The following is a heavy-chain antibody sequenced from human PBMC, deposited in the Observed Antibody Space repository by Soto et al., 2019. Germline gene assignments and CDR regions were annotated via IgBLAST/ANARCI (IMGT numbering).Heavy chain of an antibody. V-gene: IGHV1-3*01. Sequence: ASVKVSCKASGYTFTSYAMHWVRQAPGQRLEWMGWINAGNGNTKYSQKFQGRVTITRDTSASTAYMELSSLRSEDTAVYYCARYCSGGSCYEAPDYYYYYGMDVWGQGTTVTVSS. D-gene: IGHD2-15*01. CDR3: ARYCSGGSCYEAPDYYYYYGMDV. CDR2: INAGNGNT. CDR1: GYTFTSYA. J-gene: IGHJ6*02.